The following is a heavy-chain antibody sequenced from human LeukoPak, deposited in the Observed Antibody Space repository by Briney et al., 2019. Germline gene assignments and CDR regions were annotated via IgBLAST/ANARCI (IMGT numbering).Heavy chain of an antibody. J-gene: IGHJ4*02. CDR1: GFTFSTYV. Sequence: GGSLRLSCAVSGFTFSTYVMTWVRQVLGKGLEWVSRISGSGRRTYYAVSVKVGFTISRENSKHTVYLQVNSLRAEDTAVYYCTKDGGYCGGDCYLGPCDYSGQGTLVTVSS. CDR3: TKDGGYCGGDCYLGPCDY. D-gene: IGHD2-21*01. CDR2: ISGSGRRT. V-gene: IGHV3-23*01.